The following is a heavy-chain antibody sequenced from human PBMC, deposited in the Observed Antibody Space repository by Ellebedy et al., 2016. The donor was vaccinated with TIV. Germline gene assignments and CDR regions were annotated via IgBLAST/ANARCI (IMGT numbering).Heavy chain of an antibody. CDR2: IFTSGGT. J-gene: IGHJ2*01. V-gene: IGHV4-4*07. CDR1: GGSISNYY. Sequence: SETLSLXXTVSGGSISNYYWSWIRQPAGKGLEWIGRIFTSGGTNYNSSLKSRLTMSIDPSKNQFSLNLSAVTAADTAMYYCARAGSEFSTSPPHFDLWGRGTLVTVSS. D-gene: IGHD3-10*01. CDR3: ARAGSEFSTSPPHFDL.